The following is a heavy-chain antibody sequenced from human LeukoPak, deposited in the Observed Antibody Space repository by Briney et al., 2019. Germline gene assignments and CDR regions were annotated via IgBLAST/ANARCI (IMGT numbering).Heavy chain of an antibody. CDR1: GFTFSDYY. J-gene: IGHJ4*02. Sequence: GGSLRLSCAPSGFTFSDYYINWIRQAPGKGLEWVSYICTIGTTIYYADSVKGGFTISRDNAKNSLYLQMNSLRAEDTSVYYCAKGHGEVTLHQWGQGTLVSVSS. V-gene: IGHV3-11*01. D-gene: IGHD4-17*01. CDR3: AKGHGEVTLHQ. CDR2: ICTIGTTI.